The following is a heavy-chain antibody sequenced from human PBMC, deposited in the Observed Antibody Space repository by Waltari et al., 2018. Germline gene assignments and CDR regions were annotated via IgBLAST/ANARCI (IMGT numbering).Heavy chain of an antibody. Sequence: QVQLQESGPGLVKPSETLSLTCTVSGGSISSYYWSWIRQPPGKGLEWIGYIYYSGSTNYNPSLKSRVTISVDTSKNQFSLKLSSVTAADTAVYYGARGGLGPTHLDYWGQGTLVTVSS. D-gene: IGHD6-19*01. J-gene: IGHJ4*02. CDR3: ARGGLGPTHLDY. CDR2: IYYSGST. V-gene: IGHV4-59*01. CDR1: GGSISSYY.